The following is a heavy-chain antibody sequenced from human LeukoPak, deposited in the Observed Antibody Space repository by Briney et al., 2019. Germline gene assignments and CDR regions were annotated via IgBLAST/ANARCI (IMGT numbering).Heavy chain of an antibody. V-gene: IGHV3-30*18. CDR2: RSDDGRAQ. CDR1: GFTFNKYG. CDR3: VKDRDPYSSGTWDS. Sequence: GGSLRLSCIASGFTFNKYGMHWVRQAPGRGLEWVAVRSDDGRAQHYVDSVRGRFTISRDNSRDTLSLQMNSLRPEDTAMYFCVKDRDPYSSGTWDSWGQGTLVIVSS. J-gene: IGHJ1*01. D-gene: IGHD3-22*01.